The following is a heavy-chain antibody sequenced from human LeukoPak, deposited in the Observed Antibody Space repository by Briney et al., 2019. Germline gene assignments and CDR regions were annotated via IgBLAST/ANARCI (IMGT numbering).Heavy chain of an antibody. CDR2: IYQSGRT. CDR1: GGSISSSNW. Sequence: SETLSLTCAVSGGSISSSNWWSWVRQSPGKGLEWIGEIYQSGRTNYNPSLKSRVTISADTSKNRFTLKLSSVTAADTAVYYCARGPTAGSYFRVGFDYWGQGNLVTVSS. J-gene: IGHJ4*02. CDR3: ARGPTAGSYFRVGFDY. D-gene: IGHD1-26*01. V-gene: IGHV4-4*02.